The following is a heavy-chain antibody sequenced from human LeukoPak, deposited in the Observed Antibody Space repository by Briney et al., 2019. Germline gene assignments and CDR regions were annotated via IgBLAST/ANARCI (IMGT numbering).Heavy chain of an antibody. V-gene: IGHV1-24*01. J-gene: IGHJ3*02. CDR2: FSPGDGET. CDR1: GYSLTELS. Sequence: ASVKVSCKVSGYSLTELSMHWVRQAPGKGLEWVGGFSPGDGETIYAQRFQGRVTMTGATSTDTAYMELRSLTYEDTAVYYCATRLGEFSSRDAFNIWGQGTMVTVSS. CDR3: ATRLGEFSSRDAFNI. D-gene: IGHD3-16*02.